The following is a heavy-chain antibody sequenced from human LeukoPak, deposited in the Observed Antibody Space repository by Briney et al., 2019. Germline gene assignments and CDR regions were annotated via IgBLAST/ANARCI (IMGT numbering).Heavy chain of an antibody. V-gene: IGHV3-23*01. D-gene: IGHD1-14*01. CDR2: ISASGDFI. CDR1: GFTLSNYA. J-gene: IGHJ4*02. Sequence: GGSLRLSCAASGFTLSNYAMIWVRQAPGKGLEWVSGISASGDFIHYADSVKGRFTISRDNSKNTLYLQINSLRADDTAVYYCAKSLPNPSYWGQGTLVTVSS. CDR3: AKSLPNPSY.